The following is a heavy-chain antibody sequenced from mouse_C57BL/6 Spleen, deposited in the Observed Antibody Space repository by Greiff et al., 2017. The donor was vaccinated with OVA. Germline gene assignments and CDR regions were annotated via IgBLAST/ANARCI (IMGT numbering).Heavy chain of an antibody. J-gene: IGHJ2*01. V-gene: IGHV1-61*01. CDR2: IYPSDSET. CDR3: ARKSSTVVARGYFDY. CDR1: GYTFTSYW. D-gene: IGHD1-1*01. Sequence: VQLQQPGAELVRPGSSVKLSCKASGYTFTSYWMDWVKQRPGQGLEWIGNIYPSDSETHYNQKFKDKATLTVDKSSSTAYMQLSSLTSEDSAVYYCARKSSTVVARGYFDYWGQGTTLTVSS.